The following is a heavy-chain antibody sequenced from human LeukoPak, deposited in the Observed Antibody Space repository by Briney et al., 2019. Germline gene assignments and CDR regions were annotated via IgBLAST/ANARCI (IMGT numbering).Heavy chain of an antibody. CDR1: GGSISSSSYY. D-gene: IGHD6-6*01. V-gene: IGHV4-39*01. CDR3: ARRRQLVPGYYYMDV. J-gene: IGHJ6*03. CDR2: IYYSGST. Sequence: PSETLSLTCTVSGGSISSSSYYWGWIRQPPGKGLEWIGSIYYSGSTYYNPSLKSRVTIPVDTSKNQFSLKLSSVTAADTAVYYCARRRQLVPGYYYMDVWGKGTTVTVSS.